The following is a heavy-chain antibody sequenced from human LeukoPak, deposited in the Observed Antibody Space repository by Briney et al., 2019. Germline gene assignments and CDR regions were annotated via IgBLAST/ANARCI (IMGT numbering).Heavy chain of an antibody. CDR2: MYRGSST. CDR1: VFTVSSNY. V-gene: IGHV3-53*01. Sequence: GGSLRLSCAPSVFTVSSNYMSWVCHAPGEGLEWGSVMYRGSSTYYADSVTGRFTISRDNSKNTLYLQMNSLRAEETAVYYCARKGPAAYDYYYTDVWGKGTTVTVSS. D-gene: IGHD2-2*01. J-gene: IGHJ6*03. CDR3: ARKGPAAYDYYYTDV.